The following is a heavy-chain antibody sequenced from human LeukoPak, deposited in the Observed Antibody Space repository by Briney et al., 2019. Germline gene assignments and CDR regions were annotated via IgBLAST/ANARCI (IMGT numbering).Heavy chain of an antibody. CDR2: ISYDGSNK. CDR1: GFTFSIYA. CDR3: ARDGPPYGDMRNWFDP. V-gene: IGHV3-30-3*01. Sequence: GGSLRLSCAASGFTFSIYAMHWVSQAPGKGLEWVAVISYDGSNKYYADSVKGRFTISRDNSKNTLYLQMNSLRPEDTAVYYCARDGPPYGDMRNWFDPWGQGTLVTVSS. J-gene: IGHJ5*02. D-gene: IGHD4-17*01.